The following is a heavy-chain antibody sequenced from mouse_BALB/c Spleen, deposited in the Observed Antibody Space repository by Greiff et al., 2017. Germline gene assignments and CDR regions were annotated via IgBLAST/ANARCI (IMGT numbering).Heavy chain of an antibody. V-gene: IGHV1S81*02. Sequence: QVHVKQSGAELVKPGASVKLSCKASGYTFTSYYMYWVKQRPGQGLEWIGEINPSNGGTNFNEKFKSKATLTVDKSSSTAYMQLSSLTSEDSAVYYCTRVGLDYGGQGTTLTVSS. CDR1: GYTFTSYY. J-gene: IGHJ2*01. CDR3: TRVGLDY. CDR2: INPSNGGT. D-gene: IGHD4-1*01.